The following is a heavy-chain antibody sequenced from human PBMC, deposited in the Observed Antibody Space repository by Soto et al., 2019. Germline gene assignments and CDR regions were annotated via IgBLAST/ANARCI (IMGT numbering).Heavy chain of an antibody. D-gene: IGHD3-22*01. Sequence: EVQLVESGGGLVQPGGSLRLSCAASGFTFSTYDMHWVRQAPGKGLEWVSAIGTQHDAYYPDSVKGRFTTSRENAKNSLYLQMNSLRGGDPGGYYWARQAYYGHGGGGWFDPWGQGTLVTVSS. CDR3: ARQAYYGHGGGGWFDP. V-gene: IGHV3-13*01. J-gene: IGHJ5*02. CDR2: IGTQHDA. CDR1: GFTFSTYD.